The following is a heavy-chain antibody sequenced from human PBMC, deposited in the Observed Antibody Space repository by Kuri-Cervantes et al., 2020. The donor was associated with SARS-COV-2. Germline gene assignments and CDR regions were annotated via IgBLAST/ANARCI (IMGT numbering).Heavy chain of an antibody. D-gene: IGHD2-15*01. Sequence: ESLKISCTVSGGSIGSYYWTWIRQPAGKGLEWIGRIYFTGRTTYNPSLKSRVSLSVDKDKSQFSLRLSSVTAADTAVYYCARQGLGYCSGGSCYNAFDIWGQGTMVTVSS. CDR1: GGSIGSYY. CDR2: IYFTGRT. CDR3: ARQGLGYCSGGSCYNAFDI. V-gene: IGHV4-4*07. J-gene: IGHJ3*02.